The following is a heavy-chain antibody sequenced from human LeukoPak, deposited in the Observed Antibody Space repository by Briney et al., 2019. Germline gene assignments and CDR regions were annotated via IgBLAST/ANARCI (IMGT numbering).Heavy chain of an antibody. D-gene: IGHD6-13*01. J-gene: IGHJ2*01. CDR1: GFTFTRSA. CDR3: SAGFGSSWCDCYFDL. V-gene: IGHV1-58*01. CDR2: IVVGSGNT. Sequence: GTSVKVSCKASGFTFTRSAVQWVRQARGQRLEWIGWIVVGSGNTKYAQTFQERVTITRDMSTRTAYMELSSLRSEDTAVYYCSAGFGSSWCDCYFDLWGRGTLVTVSS.